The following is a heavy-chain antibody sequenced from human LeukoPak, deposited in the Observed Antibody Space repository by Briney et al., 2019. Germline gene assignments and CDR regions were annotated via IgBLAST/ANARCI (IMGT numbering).Heavy chain of an antibody. CDR1: GYTFITYG. CDR2: FNTYNDNT. J-gene: IGHJ4*01. CDR3: ARALYSNYVLGLYYFDY. Sequence: ASVKVSCKPSGYTFITYGISWVRQAPGQGLEWMGWFNTYNDNTNYAQKLQGRVTMTTDTSTNTAYMELRSLASDDTAVYYCARALYSNYVLGLYYFDYWGQGTLVTVSS. V-gene: IGHV1-18*01. D-gene: IGHD4-11*01.